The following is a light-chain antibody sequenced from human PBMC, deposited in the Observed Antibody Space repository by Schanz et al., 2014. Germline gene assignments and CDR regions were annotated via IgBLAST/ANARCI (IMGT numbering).Light chain of an antibody. CDR1: SSDVGSYNY. J-gene: IGLJ3*02. V-gene: IGLV2-14*03. Sequence: QSALTQPASVSGSPGQSITISCTGTSSDVGSYNYVSWYQQHPGKAPKLMISAVSDRPSGVSNRFSGSKSGNTASLTISGLQAEDEADYYCSSYTSSAPGVFGGGTKLTVL. CDR2: AVS. CDR3: SSYTSSAPGV.